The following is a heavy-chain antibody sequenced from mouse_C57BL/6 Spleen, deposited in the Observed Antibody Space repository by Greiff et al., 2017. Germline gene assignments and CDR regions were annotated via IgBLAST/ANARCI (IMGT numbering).Heavy chain of an antibody. Sequence: VHVKQSGPELVKPGDSVKISCKASGYSFTGYFMNWVMQSHGKSLEWIGRINPYNGDTFYNQKFKGKATLTVDKSSSTAHMELRSLTSEDSAVYYCAREGGYYGNPYFDYWGQGTTLTVSS. CDR1: GYSFTGYF. J-gene: IGHJ2*01. V-gene: IGHV1-20*01. D-gene: IGHD2-1*01. CDR3: AREGGYYGNPYFDY. CDR2: INPYNGDT.